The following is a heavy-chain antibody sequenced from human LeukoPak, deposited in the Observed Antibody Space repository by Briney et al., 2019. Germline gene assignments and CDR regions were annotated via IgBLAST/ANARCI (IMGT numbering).Heavy chain of an antibody. J-gene: IGHJ4*02. Sequence: GGSLRLSCAASGFTFSSYSMNWVRQAPGKGLEWVSYISSSSSTIYYADSVKGRFTISRDNAKNSLYLQMNNLRDEDTAVYYCARGLGQRGFGYWGQETLITVSS. D-gene: IGHD3-10*01. V-gene: IGHV3-48*02. CDR1: GFTFSSYS. CDR3: ARGLGQRGFGY. CDR2: ISSSSSTI.